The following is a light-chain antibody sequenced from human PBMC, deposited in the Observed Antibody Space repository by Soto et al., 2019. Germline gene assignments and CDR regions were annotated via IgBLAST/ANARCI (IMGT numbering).Light chain of an antibody. V-gene: IGKV1-5*03. J-gene: IGKJ2*01. CDR1: QSISSW. Sequence: DIQMTQSPSTLSASVGDRVTITCRASQSISSWLAWYQQKPGKAPKLLIYKASSLESGVPSRFSCSGSGTEFTLTISSLQPDDFATYYCQQYNSYSRRTFGQGTKLEIK. CDR2: KAS. CDR3: QQYNSYSRRT.